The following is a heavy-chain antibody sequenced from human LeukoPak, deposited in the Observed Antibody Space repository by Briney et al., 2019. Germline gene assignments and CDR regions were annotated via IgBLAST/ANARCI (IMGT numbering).Heavy chain of an antibody. CDR3: AKEWTWELPPDAFDI. CDR2: IRYDGSNK. J-gene: IGHJ3*02. D-gene: IGHD1-26*01. V-gene: IGHV3-30*02. CDR1: GFTFSSYG. Sequence: PGGSLRLSCAASGFTFSSYGMHWVRQAPGKGLKWVAFIRYDGSNKYYADSVKGRFTISRDNSKNTLYLQMNSLRAEDTAVYYCAKEWTWELPPDAFDIWGQGTMVTVSS.